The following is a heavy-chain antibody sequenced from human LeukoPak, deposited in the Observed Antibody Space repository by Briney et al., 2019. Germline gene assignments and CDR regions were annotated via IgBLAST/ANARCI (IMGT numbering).Heavy chain of an antibody. CDR1: GVSFSGYY. D-gene: IGHD6-13*01. V-gene: IGHV4-34*01. Sequence: SGTLSLTCAVYGVSFSGYYWSWIRQPPGKGLEWIGEINHSGSTNYNPSLKSRVTISVDTSKNQFSLKLSSVTAADTAVYYCARGGREAAAGTFDYWGQGTLVTVSS. CDR2: INHSGST. CDR3: ARGGREAAAGTFDY. J-gene: IGHJ4*02.